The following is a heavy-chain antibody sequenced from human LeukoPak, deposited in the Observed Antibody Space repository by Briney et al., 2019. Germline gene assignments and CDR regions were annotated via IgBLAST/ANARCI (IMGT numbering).Heavy chain of an antibody. J-gene: IGHJ3*02. Sequence: SGITNYTPSLKSLFTMSVDTSKNQFSLKLSSVTAADTAVYYCARGPVHGYSSGWSAFDIWGQGTMVTVSS. CDR3: ARGPVHGYSSGWSAFDI. V-gene: IGHV4-4*07. D-gene: IGHD6-19*01. CDR2: SGIT.